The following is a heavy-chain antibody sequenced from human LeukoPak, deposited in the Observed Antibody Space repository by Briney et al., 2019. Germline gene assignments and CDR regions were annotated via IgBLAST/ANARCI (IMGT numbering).Heavy chain of an antibody. V-gene: IGHV3-30*02. CDR2: IRYDGSNK. J-gene: IGHJ6*03. CDR1: GFTFSSYA. Sequence: GGSLRLSCAASGFTFSSYAMSWVRQAPGKGLEWVAFIRYDGSNKYYADSVKGRFTISRDNSKNTLYLQMNSLRAEDTAVYYCAREFLDSSSGYYYMDVWGKGTTVTVSS. D-gene: IGHD6-13*01. CDR3: AREFLDSSSGYYYMDV.